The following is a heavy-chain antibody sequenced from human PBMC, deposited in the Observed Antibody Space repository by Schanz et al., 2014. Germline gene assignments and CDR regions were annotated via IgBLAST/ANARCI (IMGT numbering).Heavy chain of an antibody. CDR3: ARDKSGTYYTFDL. CDR2: ISYSGST. D-gene: IGHD1-26*01. Sequence: QVKLQESGPGLVKPSETLSLTCNVSGGSISSSFWSWIRQPPGKGLEWIGYISYSGSTNYSPSHKSRVTISLDTSNNQISQKLRSVSAADTAVYYCARDKSGTYYTFDLWGPGTQVTVSS. J-gene: IGHJ4*02. CDR1: GGSISSSF. V-gene: IGHV4-59*01.